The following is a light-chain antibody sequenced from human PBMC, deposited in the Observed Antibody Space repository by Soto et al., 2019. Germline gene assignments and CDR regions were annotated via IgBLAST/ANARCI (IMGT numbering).Light chain of an antibody. J-gene: IGLJ1*01. Sequence: QSVLTQPPSVSGAPGQRVTISCTGSSSSIGAGYDVHWYQQLPGTAPKLLIYGNINRPSGVPDRFSGSKSRNAASLTISGLQAEDEADYYCSSYTSSSTYVFGTGTKVTVL. CDR1: SSSIGAGYD. V-gene: IGLV1-40*01. CDR2: GNI. CDR3: SSYTSSSTYV.